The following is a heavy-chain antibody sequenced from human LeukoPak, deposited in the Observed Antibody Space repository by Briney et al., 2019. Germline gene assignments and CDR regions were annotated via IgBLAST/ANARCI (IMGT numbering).Heavy chain of an antibody. D-gene: IGHD1-1*01. J-gene: IGHJ5*02. V-gene: IGHV4-4*07. CDR3: ARDELTTSHWSLYWFDP. Sequence: SETLSLTCTVSGGSISSYYWSWIRQPAGKGLEWIGRIYTSGSTNYNPSLKSRVTMSVDTSKNQFSLMLSSVTAADTAVYYCARDELTTSHWSLYWFDPWGQGTLVTVSS. CDR1: GGSISSYY. CDR2: IYTSGST.